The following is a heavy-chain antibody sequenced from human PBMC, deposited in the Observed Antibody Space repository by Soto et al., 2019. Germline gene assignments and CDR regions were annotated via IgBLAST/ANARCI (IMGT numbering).Heavy chain of an antibody. Sequence: SETXSLTCSVSGDSVNSDDYYWTWIRQPPGKGLEWIGYIYSSGRTNYNPSLRSRVTISLEKSRNQFSLKLSSVTAADKAVFYCAREYDNSKEEFDYWGRGTLVTVSS. CDR3: AREYDNSKEEFDY. CDR1: GDSVNSDDYY. D-gene: IGHD1-1*01. CDR2: IYSSGRT. V-gene: IGHV4-61*08. J-gene: IGHJ4*02.